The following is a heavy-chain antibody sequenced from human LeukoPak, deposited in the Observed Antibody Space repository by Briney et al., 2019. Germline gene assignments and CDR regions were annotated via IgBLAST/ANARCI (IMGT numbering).Heavy chain of an antibody. J-gene: IGHJ6*04. V-gene: IGHV4-39*07. CDR2: IYYSGST. CDR1: GGSISSSSYY. Sequence: SETLSLTCTVSGGSISSSSYYWGWIRQPPGKGLEWIGSIYYSGSTYYNPSLKSRVTISVDTSKNQFSLKLSSVTAADTAVYYCASLFRVRTMVRDQGAGGVWGKGTTVTISS. D-gene: IGHD3-10*01. CDR3: ASLFRVRTMVRDQGAGGV.